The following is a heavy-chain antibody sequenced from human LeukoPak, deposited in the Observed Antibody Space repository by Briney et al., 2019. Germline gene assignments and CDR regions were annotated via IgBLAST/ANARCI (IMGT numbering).Heavy chain of an antibody. Sequence: GGSLRLSCAVSGITLSNYGMSWVRQAPGKGLEWVAGISDRGGRTNYADSVKGRFTISRDNPKNTLYLQMNSLRAEDTAVYFCAKRGVVIRVILVGFHKEAYYFDSWAREPWSPSPQ. CDR2: ISDRGGRT. CDR1: GITLSNYG. CDR3: AKRGVVIRVILVGFHKEAYYFDS. V-gene: IGHV3-23*01. D-gene: IGHD3-22*01. J-gene: IGHJ4*02.